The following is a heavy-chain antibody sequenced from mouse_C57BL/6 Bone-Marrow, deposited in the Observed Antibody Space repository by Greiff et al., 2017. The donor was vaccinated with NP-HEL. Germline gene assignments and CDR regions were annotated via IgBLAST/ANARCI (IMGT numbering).Heavy chain of an antibody. Sequence: QVQLQQPGAELVMPGASVKLSCKASGYTFTSYWMHWVKQRPGQGLEWIGEIDPSDSYTNYNQKFKGKSTLTVDKSSSTAYMQLSSLTSEDSAVYYCAREGDYYGSSLYAMDYGGQGNAVTVSS. V-gene: IGHV1-69*01. CDR1: GYTFTSYW. CDR2: IDPSDSYT. CDR3: AREGDYYGSSLYAMDY. J-gene: IGHJ4*01. D-gene: IGHD1-1*01.